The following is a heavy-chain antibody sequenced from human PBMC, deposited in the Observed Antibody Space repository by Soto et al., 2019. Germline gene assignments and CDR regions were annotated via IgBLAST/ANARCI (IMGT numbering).Heavy chain of an antibody. CDR1: GYSFTSYW. Sequence: GESLKISCKGSGYSFTSYWISWVRQMPGKGLEWMGRIDPSDSYTNYSPSFQGHVTISADKSISTAYLQWSSLKASGTAMYYCARHVVGYYDPWRGRDNWFDPWGQGNLVTVSS. J-gene: IGHJ5*02. CDR2: IDPSDSYT. D-gene: IGHD3-3*01. CDR3: ARHVVGYYDPWRGRDNWFDP. V-gene: IGHV5-10-1*01.